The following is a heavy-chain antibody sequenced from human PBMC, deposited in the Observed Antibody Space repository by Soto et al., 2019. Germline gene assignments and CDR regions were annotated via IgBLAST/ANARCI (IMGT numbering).Heavy chain of an antibody. J-gene: IGHJ4*02. CDR1: GFSFSSYG. CDR3: AKHGVEYKPLYDYGSGTPGYYFDY. D-gene: IGHD3-10*01. CDR2: ISYDGSNK. Sequence: PEGSLRLSCAASGFSFSSYGMHWVRQAPGKGLEWVAVISYDGSNKYYADSVKGRFTISRDNSKNTLYLQMNSLRAEDTDVYYCAKHGVEYKPLYDYGSGTPGYYFDYWGQVYLVTVSS. V-gene: IGHV3-30*18.